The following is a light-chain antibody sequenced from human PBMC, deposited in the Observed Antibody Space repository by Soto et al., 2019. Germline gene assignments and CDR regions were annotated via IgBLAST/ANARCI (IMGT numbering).Light chain of an antibody. J-gene: IGLJ2*01. CDR3: AAWDSSLNANLL. Sequence: QSVLTQPPSASETPGQRVTISCSGSSSNIGSKPVNWYQQLPGTAPKLLIYSNNQRPSGVPDRFSGSKSGTSASLAISALQSEDEADYYCAAWDSSLNANLLFGGGTKLTVL. CDR2: SNN. V-gene: IGLV1-44*01. CDR1: SSNIGSKP.